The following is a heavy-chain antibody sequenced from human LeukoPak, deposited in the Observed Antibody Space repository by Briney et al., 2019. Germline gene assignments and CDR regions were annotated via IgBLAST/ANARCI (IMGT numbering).Heavy chain of an antibody. CDR3: ARVRLWFGELNYYYYGMDV. CDR1: GFTFSDYY. Sequence: GGSLRLSCAASGFTFSDYYMSWIRQAPGKWMEWVSYISSSGSTIYYADSVKGRFTISRDNAKNSLYLQMNSLRAEDTAVYYCARVRLWFGELNYYYYGMDVWGQGTTVTVSS. D-gene: IGHD3-10*01. J-gene: IGHJ6*02. V-gene: IGHV3-11*01. CDR2: ISSSGSTI.